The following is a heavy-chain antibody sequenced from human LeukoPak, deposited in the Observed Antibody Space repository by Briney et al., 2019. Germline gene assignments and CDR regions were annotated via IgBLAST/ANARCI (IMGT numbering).Heavy chain of an antibody. CDR1: GFTFSSYW. V-gene: IGHV3-74*01. CDR2: INNDVSGT. CDR3: VRGGESTWS. D-gene: IGHD2-15*01. J-gene: IGHJ5*02. Sequence: PGGSLRLSCAASGFTFSSYWMHCVRQAPGKGPVWVSRINNDVSGTTYADSVKGRFTISRDDAKNTLYLQINSLRAEDTAVYYCVRGGESTWSWGQGTLVTVSS.